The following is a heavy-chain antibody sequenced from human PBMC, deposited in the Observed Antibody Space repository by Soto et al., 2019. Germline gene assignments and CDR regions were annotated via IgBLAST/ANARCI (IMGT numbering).Heavy chain of an antibody. CDR1: GFTFSSYA. CDR3: ASEGYNWNDFDY. V-gene: IGHV3-30-3*01. J-gene: IGHJ4*02. CDR2: ISYDGSNK. D-gene: IGHD1-20*01. Sequence: GGSLRLSCAASGFTFSSYAMHWVRQAPGKGLEWVAVISYDGSNKYYAESVEGRFTISRDNSKNTQYLQMNSLRVEDTAVYYCASEGYNWNDFDYWGQGTLVTVSS.